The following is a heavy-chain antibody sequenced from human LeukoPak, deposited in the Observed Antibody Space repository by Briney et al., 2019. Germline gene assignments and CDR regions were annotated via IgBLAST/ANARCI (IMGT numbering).Heavy chain of an antibody. CDR3: AKDILNRSGWSGGLDG. CDR2: ISGDGGST. Sequence: GGSLRLSCAASGFTFDDYAMHWVRQAPGKGLEWVSLISGDGGSTYYADSVKGRFTISRDNSKNSLYLQMNSLRTEDTALYYCAKDILNRSGWSGGLDGWGQGTLATVSS. CDR1: GFTFDDYA. J-gene: IGHJ4*02. D-gene: IGHD6-19*01. V-gene: IGHV3-43*02.